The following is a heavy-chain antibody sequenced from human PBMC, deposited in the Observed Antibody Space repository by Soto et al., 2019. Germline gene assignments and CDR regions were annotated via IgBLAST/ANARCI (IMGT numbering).Heavy chain of an antibody. CDR2: IIPILDIK. V-gene: IGHV1-69*02. Sequence: QVQLVQSGAEVKKPGSSVKVSCKASGGTFSSYPISWVRQAPGQGLEWMGRIIPILDIKDYAQRFQGRVTITADKSTSTAYMELSSLSSDDTAVYYCARPTSTATTSGYYFDYWGQGTLVTVSS. CDR1: GGTFSSYP. CDR3: ARPTSTATTSGYYFDY. D-gene: IGHD1-7*01. J-gene: IGHJ4*02.